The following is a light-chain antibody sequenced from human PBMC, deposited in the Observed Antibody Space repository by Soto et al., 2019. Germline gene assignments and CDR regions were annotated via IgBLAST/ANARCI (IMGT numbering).Light chain of an antibody. J-gene: IGLJ1*01. V-gene: IGLV2-8*01. Sequence: QSVLTQPPSASGSPGQSVTISCTGTSSDVGGYNYVSWYQQHPGKAPKLIIYGVDKRPSGVPDRFSGSTSGNTASLTVSGLQAEDEGDYYCQSYDSTLSARYVFGTGTKVTVL. CDR1: SSDVGGYNY. CDR3: QSYDSTLSARYV. CDR2: GVD.